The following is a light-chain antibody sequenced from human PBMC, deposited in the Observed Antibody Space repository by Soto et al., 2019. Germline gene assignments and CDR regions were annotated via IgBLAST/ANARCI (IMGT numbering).Light chain of an antibody. Sequence: EILFTQSPGTLSLSPGERATLSCRASQSVSSSYLAWYLQKPGQAPRLVIYGASSRATGIHDRFSCSGAGTACTRTISRLEPEDVSVDYCQQYDKWTRTFGQGTKVDIK. V-gene: IGKV3-20*01. CDR3: QQYDKWTRT. J-gene: IGKJ1*01. CDR1: QSVSSSY. CDR2: GAS.